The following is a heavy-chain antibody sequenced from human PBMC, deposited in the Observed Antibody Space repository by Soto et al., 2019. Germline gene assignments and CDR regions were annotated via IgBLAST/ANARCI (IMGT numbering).Heavy chain of an antibody. CDR3: ARATHGSGSSGPDS. J-gene: IGHJ4*02. CDR2: IYYSGST. V-gene: IGHV4-31*03. CDR1: GDSISSGGYY. Sequence: QVQLQESGAGLVKPSQTLSLTCTVSGDSISSGGYYWSWIRQHPGKGLEWIGYIYYSGSTYYNPSLKSRVTISVDTSKNQFSLKLSSVTAADTAVYYCARATHGSGSSGPDSWGQGTLVTVSS. D-gene: IGHD3-10*01.